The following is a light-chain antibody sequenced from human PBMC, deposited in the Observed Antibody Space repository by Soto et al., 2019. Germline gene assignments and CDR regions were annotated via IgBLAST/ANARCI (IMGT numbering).Light chain of an antibody. V-gene: IGKV1-5*03. Sequence: DIQMTQSPSTLSASVGDRVTITCRASQSISSWLAWYQQKPGKAPKLLIYKASSLESVVPSRFSGSRSGTEFTLTISSLQPDDFATYYCQQYNSYSSWTFGQGTKVEIK. J-gene: IGKJ1*01. CDR3: QQYNSYSSWT. CDR1: QSISSW. CDR2: KAS.